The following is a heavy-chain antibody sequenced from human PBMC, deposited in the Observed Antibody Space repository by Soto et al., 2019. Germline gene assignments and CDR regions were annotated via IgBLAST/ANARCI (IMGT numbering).Heavy chain of an antibody. D-gene: IGHD3-22*01. Sequence: GASVKVSCKASGGTFSSYAISWVRQAPGQGLEWMGGIIPIFGTANYAQKFQGRVTITADESTSTAYMELSSLRSEDTAVYYCARSSSGYYYPNFWFDPWGQGTLVTVSS. V-gene: IGHV1-69*13. CDR1: GGTFSSYA. CDR2: IIPIFGTA. CDR3: ARSSSGYYYPNFWFDP. J-gene: IGHJ5*02.